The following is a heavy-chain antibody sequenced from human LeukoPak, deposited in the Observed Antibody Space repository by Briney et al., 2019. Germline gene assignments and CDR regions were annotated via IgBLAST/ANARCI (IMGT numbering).Heavy chain of an antibody. CDR1: GFTFDDYG. V-gene: IGHV3-20*04. Sequence: PGGSLRLSCAASGFTFDDYGMGWVRQAPGKGLEWVAGINWNGGSTGYADSGKGRFTISRDNAKNSLYLQMNSPRAEDTALYYCARDKSATEQLVSFFDYWGQGTLVTVSS. D-gene: IGHD6-6*01. J-gene: IGHJ4*02. CDR2: INWNGGST. CDR3: ARDKSATEQLVSFFDY.